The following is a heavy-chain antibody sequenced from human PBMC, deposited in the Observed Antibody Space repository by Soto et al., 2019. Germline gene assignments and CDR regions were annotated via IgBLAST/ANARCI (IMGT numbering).Heavy chain of an antibody. CDR1: GLNFRSHD. V-gene: IGHV3-23*01. CDR2: INLARTST. J-gene: IGHJ5*02. D-gene: IGHD1-1*01. CDR3: AVDPNWECCCS. Sequence: EGSMRLSCVVSGLNFRSHDMNWVRQPTGKGLEYVSNINLARTSTSYADAVKSRIAISRDNSQNTGYREMNHLGPDYTAIYYCAVDPNWECCCSWGPGTLFTVAS.